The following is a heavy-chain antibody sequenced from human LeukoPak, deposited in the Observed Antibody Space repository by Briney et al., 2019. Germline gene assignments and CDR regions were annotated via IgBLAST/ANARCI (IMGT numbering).Heavy chain of an antibody. J-gene: IGHJ6*03. D-gene: IGHD6-13*01. CDR2: IYYSGGT. V-gene: IGHV4-59*01. CDR1: GFSISSYY. Sequence: ETLSLTCTVSGFSISSYYWSWIRQPPEKGLEWLVYIYYSGGTKYNPALESRVTISVDTSTNQFSLNLNYVTAADTAVYYCARNERGIAFRGYSYYYMDVWDKGNTVTVSS. CDR3: ARNERGIAFRGYSYYYMDV.